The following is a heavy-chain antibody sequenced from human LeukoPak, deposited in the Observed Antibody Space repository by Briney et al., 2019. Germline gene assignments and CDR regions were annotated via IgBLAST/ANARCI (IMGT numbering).Heavy chain of an antibody. Sequence: GGSLRLSCAASGFTFSSYAMSWVRQAPGKGLEWVSAISGNGGSTYYADSVKGRFTISRDNSKNTLYLQMNSLRAEDTAVYYWAKDGYCSSTSCRPRGYFDYWGQGTLSPSPQ. CDR1: GFTFSSYA. V-gene: IGHV3-23*01. D-gene: IGHD2-2*03. J-gene: IGHJ4*02. CDR3: AKDGYCSSTSCRPRGYFDY. CDR2: ISGNGGST.